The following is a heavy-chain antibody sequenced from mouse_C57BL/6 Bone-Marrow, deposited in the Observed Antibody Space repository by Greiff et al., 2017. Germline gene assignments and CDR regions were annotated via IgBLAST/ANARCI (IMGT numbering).Heavy chain of an antibody. CDR1: GYAFTNYL. D-gene: IGHD2-2*01. J-gene: IGHJ3*01. CDR2: INPGGGGT. CDR3: ARGLWLRQGFAY. V-gene: IGHV1-54*01. Sequence: QVQLQQPGAELVRPGTSVKVSCKASGYAFTNYLIEWVKQRPGQGLEWIGVINPGGGGTNYNEKFKGKATLTADKSSSTAYMQLSSLTSEDSAVYYCARGLWLRQGFAYWGQGTLVTVSA.